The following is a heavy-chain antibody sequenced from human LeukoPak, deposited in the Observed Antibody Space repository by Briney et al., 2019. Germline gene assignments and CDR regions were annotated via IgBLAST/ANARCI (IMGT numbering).Heavy chain of an antibody. Sequence: SETLSLTCAVSGYSISRGYSWGWIRQPPGKGLEWIGNMYHSESTHYSPSLKSRATISPDTSKNQFSLKLTSVTASDTAVYYCARFDHVWETHGMDAFDLWGQGTMVTVSS. J-gene: IGHJ3*01. D-gene: IGHD3-16*01. CDR3: ARFDHVWETHGMDAFDL. CDR2: MYHSEST. CDR1: GYSISRGYS. V-gene: IGHV4-38-2*01.